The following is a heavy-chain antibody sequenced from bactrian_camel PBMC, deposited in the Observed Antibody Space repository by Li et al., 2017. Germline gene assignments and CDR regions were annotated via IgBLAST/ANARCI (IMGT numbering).Heavy chain of an antibody. CDR3: AAVPMVCIDGMWMAPRVPDPQTMHY. Sequence: DVQLVESGGGSVQAGGSLRLSCGVSGYDGYCLGWFRQVKGNEREGVAALYSDGGRTNYRDSVKDRFTVSQDRSKNTLYLQMDNLKPDDTAVYYCAAVPMVCIDGMWMAPRVPDPQTMHYWGQGTQVTVS. CDR2: LYSDGGRT. CDR1: GYDGYC. J-gene: IGHJ4*01. D-gene: IGHD6*01. V-gene: IGHV3S31*01.